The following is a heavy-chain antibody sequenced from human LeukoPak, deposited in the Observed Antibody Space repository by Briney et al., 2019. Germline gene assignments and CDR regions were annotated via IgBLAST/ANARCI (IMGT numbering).Heavy chain of an antibody. J-gene: IGHJ4*02. V-gene: IGHV3-53*01. D-gene: IGHD2-2*01. CDR3: AREVISTPSYFDY. Sequence: GGSLRLSCAASGFTFSSSFIYWVRRAPGKGLEGVSFIHRDDKTYYADSVKGRFTMSRDSSKNTLYLQMNSLGADDTAVYYCAREVISTPSYFDYWGQGILVTVSS. CDR2: IHRDDKT. CDR1: GFTFSSSF.